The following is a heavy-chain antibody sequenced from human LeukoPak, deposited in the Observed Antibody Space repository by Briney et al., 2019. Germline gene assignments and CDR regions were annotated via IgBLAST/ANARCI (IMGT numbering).Heavy chain of an antibody. D-gene: IGHD3-3*01. CDR2: IYAGDST. Sequence: GGSLRLSCAASGFTVSSSYISWFRQAPGKGLEWVSVIYAGDSTYYADSVKGRFIISRDNSKSTVYLQMDSLRAEDTAVYYCARSYTHYDFWSGYTYQNYFDPWGQGTLVTVSS. CDR3: ARSYTHYDFWSGYTYQNYFDP. CDR1: GFTVSSSY. V-gene: IGHV3-53*01. J-gene: IGHJ5*02.